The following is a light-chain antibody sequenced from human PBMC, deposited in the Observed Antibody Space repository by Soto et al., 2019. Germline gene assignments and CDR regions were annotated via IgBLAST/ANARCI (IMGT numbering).Light chain of an antibody. V-gene: IGKV1-5*01. J-gene: IGKJ1*01. CDR2: DAS. Sequence: DIQMTQSPSTLSASVGDRVTITCRASQSISSWLAWYQQKPGKAPKLLIYDASSLERGVPSRFSGSGSGTEFPLTISSLQPDDFATYYCQQYNSYWTFGQGTKVEIK. CDR3: QQYNSYWT. CDR1: QSISSW.